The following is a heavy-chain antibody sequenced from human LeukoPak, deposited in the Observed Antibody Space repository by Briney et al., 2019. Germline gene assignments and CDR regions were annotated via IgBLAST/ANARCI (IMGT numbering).Heavy chain of an antibody. D-gene: IGHD3-22*01. V-gene: IGHV3-7*03. Sequence: PGGSLRLSCAASGFTFSSYWMNWARQAPGKGLEWVASINHNGNVNYYVDSVKGRFTISRDNAKNSLYLQMSNLRAEDTAVYYCARESFSSGYLRDAFDIWGQGTMVTVSS. J-gene: IGHJ3*02. CDR1: GFTFSSYW. CDR2: INHNGNVN. CDR3: ARESFSSGYLRDAFDI.